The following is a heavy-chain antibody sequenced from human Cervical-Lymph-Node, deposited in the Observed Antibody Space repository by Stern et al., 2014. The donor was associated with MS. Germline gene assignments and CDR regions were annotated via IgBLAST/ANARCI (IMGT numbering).Heavy chain of an antibody. CDR2: IFPVFGTP. Sequence: VQLVQSGAEVTKPGSSVKVSCKASGGTFSKFPSSWVRQAPGQGIEWMGGIFPVFGTPTCAQEFRGRVTITADVSTSTVYMELSSLRSDDTAVYYCALSSETSDRWYSLGYDLWGQGTLVTVSS. J-gene: IGHJ5*02. D-gene: IGHD6-13*01. V-gene: IGHV1-69*01. CDR1: GGTFSKFP. CDR3: ALSSETSDRWYSLGYDL.